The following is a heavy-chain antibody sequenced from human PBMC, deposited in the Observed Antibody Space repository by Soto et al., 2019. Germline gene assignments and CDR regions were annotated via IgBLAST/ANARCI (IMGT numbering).Heavy chain of an antibody. D-gene: IGHD2-2*01. Sequence: EVQLLESGGGLVQPGGSLRLSCVASGFTFSYYTMSWVRQAPGKGLEWVSGISNSGDTIYYADSVKGRFTISRDNFKKTLYLQMNSLRSDDTAVYYWADPVPAPTHYDDYDMDVWGQGTTVTVSS. CDR2: ISNSGDTI. CDR3: ADPVPAPTHYDDYDMDV. CDR1: GFTFSYYT. J-gene: IGHJ6*02. V-gene: IGHV3-23*01.